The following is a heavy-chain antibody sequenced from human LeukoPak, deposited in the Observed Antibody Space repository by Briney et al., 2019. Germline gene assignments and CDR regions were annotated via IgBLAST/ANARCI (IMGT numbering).Heavy chain of an antibody. CDR3: ARYIPNYYDSSGYGGLDY. D-gene: IGHD3-22*01. J-gene: IGHJ4*02. V-gene: IGHV4-59*01. Sequence: SETLSLTCTVSGGSISSYYWSWIRQPPGKGLEWIGYIYYSGSTNYNPSLKSRVTISVDTSKNQFSLKLSSVTAADTAVYYCARYIPNYYDSSGYGGLDYWGQGTLVTVSS. CDR2: IYYSGST. CDR1: GGSISSYY.